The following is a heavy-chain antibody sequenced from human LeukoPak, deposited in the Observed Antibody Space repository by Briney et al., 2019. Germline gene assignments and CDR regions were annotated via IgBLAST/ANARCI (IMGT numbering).Heavy chain of an antibody. CDR2: IIDSGGNT. D-gene: IGHD1-14*01. J-gene: IGHJ3*02. CDR3: GRDFGLTGTKRSFDI. Sequence: GGSLRLSCAASGFTFSSYAMSWVRQAPGKGLEWVSAIIDSGGNTFYADSVNGRFTISRDNSKNTLFLQMNSLRPEDTAVYYCGRDFGLTGTKRSFDIWGQGTLVTVSS. CDR1: GFTFSSYA. V-gene: IGHV3-23*01.